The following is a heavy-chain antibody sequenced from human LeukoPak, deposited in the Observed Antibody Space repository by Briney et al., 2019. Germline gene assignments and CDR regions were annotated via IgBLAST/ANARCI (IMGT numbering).Heavy chain of an antibody. CDR3: ARPYGSGSYYDAFDI. CDR1: GFSFTPFW. V-gene: IGHV3-21*01. Sequence: GGSLRLSCATSGFSFTPFWVSWARQAPGKGLEWFSSIISSSSYIYYADSVKGRFTISRDNGKNSLYLQVHSLRAKDTAVTYCARPYGSGSYYDAFDIWGQGKMVTVSS. D-gene: IGHD3-10*01. J-gene: IGHJ3*02. CDR2: IISSSSYI.